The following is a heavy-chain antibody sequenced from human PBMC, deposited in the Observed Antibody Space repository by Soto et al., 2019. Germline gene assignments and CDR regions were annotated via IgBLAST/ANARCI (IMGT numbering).Heavy chain of an antibody. J-gene: IGHJ5*02. V-gene: IGHV4-59*11. Sequence: SETLSLTCTVSGGSISSHYWSWIRQPPGKGLEWIGYIYYSGSTNYNPSLKSRVTISVDTSKNQFSLKLSSVTAADTAVYYCARAAQISVWFDPWGQGTLVTVSS. CDR3: ARAAQISVWFDP. CDR2: IYYSGST. D-gene: IGHD3-16*01. CDR1: GGSISSHY.